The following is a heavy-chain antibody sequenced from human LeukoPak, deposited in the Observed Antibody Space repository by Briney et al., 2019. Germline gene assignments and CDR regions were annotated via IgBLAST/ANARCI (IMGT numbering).Heavy chain of an antibody. Sequence: PSETLSLTCTVSGGSISSYYWTWIRQPPGKGLEWIGYVFYTGSTNYNPSLKSRVTISVDTSKNQFSLRLSSMTAADTAVYYCARTAARGVDDAFDIWGQGTMVTVSS. CDR1: GGSISSYY. CDR3: ARTAARGVDDAFDI. CDR2: VFYTGST. V-gene: IGHV4-59*08. J-gene: IGHJ3*02. D-gene: IGHD2-15*01.